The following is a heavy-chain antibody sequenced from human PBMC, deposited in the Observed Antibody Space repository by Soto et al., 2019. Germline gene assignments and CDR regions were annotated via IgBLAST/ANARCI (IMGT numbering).Heavy chain of an antibody. J-gene: IGHJ6*02. Sequence: GXSLRLSCAASGFTLSSYGMHWFRQAPVKGLEWVAVISYDGNNKYYADSVKGRFTISRDNSKNTLYLQMNSLRAEDTAVYYCAKDGSPWHYYYYGMDVWGQGTTVTVSS. CDR3: AKDGSPWHYYYYGMDV. CDR2: ISYDGNNK. CDR1: GFTLSSYG. V-gene: IGHV3-30*18. D-gene: IGHD5-12*01.